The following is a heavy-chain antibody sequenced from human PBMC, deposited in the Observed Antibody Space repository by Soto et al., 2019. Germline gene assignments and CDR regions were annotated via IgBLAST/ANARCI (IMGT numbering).Heavy chain of an antibody. CDR2: INHSGST. CDR3: ARGKVGMVRGVIRVYYFDY. D-gene: IGHD3-10*01. J-gene: IGHJ4*02. Sequence: SETLSLTCAVYGGSFSGYYWSWIRQPPGKGLEWIGEINHSGSTNYNPSLKSRVTISVDTSKNQFSLKLSSVTAADTAVYYCARGKVGMVRGVIRVYYFDYWGQGTLVTVSS. V-gene: IGHV4-34*01. CDR1: GGSFSGYY.